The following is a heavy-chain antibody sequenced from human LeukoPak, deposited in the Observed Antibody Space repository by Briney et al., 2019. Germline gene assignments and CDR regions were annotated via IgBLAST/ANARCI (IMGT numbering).Heavy chain of an antibody. D-gene: IGHD5-12*01. Sequence: GGSLRLSCAASGFTFSTYFMNWVRQAPGKGPEWVSYISSGSSTIYYADSVKGRFTISRDNAKNSLYLQMNSLRAEDTAVYYCASLYSAYDGSDYWGQGTLVTVSS. CDR3: ASLYSAYDGSDY. J-gene: IGHJ4*02. V-gene: IGHV3-48*04. CDR2: ISSGSSTI. CDR1: GFTFSTYF.